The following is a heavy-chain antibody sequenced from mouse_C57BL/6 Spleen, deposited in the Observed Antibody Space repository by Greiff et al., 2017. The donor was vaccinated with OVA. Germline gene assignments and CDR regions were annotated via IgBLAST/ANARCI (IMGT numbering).Heavy chain of an antibody. CDR1: GFNIKDDY. CDR2: IDPEKGET. D-gene: IGHD2-3*01. CDR3: TTTSIYDGYSYAMDY. Sequence: EVQGVASGAELVRPGASVKLSCTASGFNIKDDYMHWVKQRPEQGLEWIGWIDPEKGETEYASKLQGKATIPADTSSNTAYLQLSSLTSEDTAVYYCTTTSIYDGYSYAMDYWGQGTSVTVSS. J-gene: IGHJ4*01. V-gene: IGHV14-4*01.